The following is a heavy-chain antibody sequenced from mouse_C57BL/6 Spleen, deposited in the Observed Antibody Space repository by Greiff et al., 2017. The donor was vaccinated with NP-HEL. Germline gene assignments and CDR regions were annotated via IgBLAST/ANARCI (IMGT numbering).Heavy chain of an antibody. D-gene: IGHD1-1*01. CDR2: INPSTGGT. CDR1: GYSFTGYY. V-gene: IGHV1-42*01. CDR3: ARRKDYYGISYYFDY. Sequence: EVQLQQSGPELVKPGASVKISCKASGYSFTGYYMNWVKQSPEKSLEWIGEINPSTGGTTYTQKFKAKATLTVDKSSSTAYMQLKSLTSEDSAVYDCARRKDYYGISYYFDYWGQGTTLTVSS. J-gene: IGHJ2*01.